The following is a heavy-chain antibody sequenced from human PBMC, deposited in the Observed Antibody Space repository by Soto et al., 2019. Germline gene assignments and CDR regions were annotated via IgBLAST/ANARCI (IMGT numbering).Heavy chain of an antibody. V-gene: IGHV3-9*01. Sequence: GGSLRLSCVASGITFDEYVMHWVRLVPGKGLEWVSGISWNSASIGYADSVKGRFTISRDNAKRSLYLQMTSLRAEDTALYFCAKDVGWGVTGTNNYFFYGLDVWGQGTSVTVSS. CDR1: GITFDEYV. J-gene: IGHJ6*02. CDR2: ISWNSASI. CDR3: AKDVGWGVTGTNNYFFYGLDV. D-gene: IGHD1-7*01.